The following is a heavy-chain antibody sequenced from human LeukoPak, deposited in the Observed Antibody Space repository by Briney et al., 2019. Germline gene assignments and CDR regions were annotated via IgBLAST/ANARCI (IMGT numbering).Heavy chain of an antibody. Sequence: SETLSLTCTVSGGSISSSSYYWSWIRQPPGKGLEWIGYIYYSGSTNYNPSLKSRVTISVDTSKNQFSLKLSSVTAADTAVYYCARDSRTTIFGVVSWWFDPWGQGTLVTVSS. D-gene: IGHD3-3*01. CDR2: IYYSGST. CDR1: GGSISSSSYY. CDR3: ARDSRTTIFGVVSWWFDP. V-gene: IGHV4-61*01. J-gene: IGHJ5*02.